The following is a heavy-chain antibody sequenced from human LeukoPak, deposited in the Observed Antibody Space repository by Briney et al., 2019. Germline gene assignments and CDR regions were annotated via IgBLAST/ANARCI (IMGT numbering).Heavy chain of an antibody. V-gene: IGHV4-38-2*02. CDR2: IYHSGTT. CDR3: ARDPAMTFNWFDP. Sequence: SETLSLTCGVSGYSISGGYWAWIRQPPGKGLEWIASIYHSGTTYSNPSLQSRVTLSVDTSRNQFSLKLSAVTAADTAVYYCARDPAMTFNWFDPWGQGTLVIVSS. CDR1: GYSISGGY. D-gene: IGHD2-21*02. J-gene: IGHJ5*02.